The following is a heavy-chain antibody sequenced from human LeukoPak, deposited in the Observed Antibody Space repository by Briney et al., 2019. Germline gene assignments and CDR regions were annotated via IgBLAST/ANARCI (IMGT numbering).Heavy chain of an antibody. Sequence: SETLSLTCTVSGGSISSYYWSWIRQPPGKGLEWIGYIYYSGSTNYNPSLKSRVTISVDTSKNQFSLKLSSVTAADTAVYYCARLFWGSSYYFDYWGQGTLVTVSS. V-gene: IGHV4-59*08. D-gene: IGHD7-27*01. J-gene: IGHJ4*02. CDR3: ARLFWGSSYYFDY. CDR1: GGSISSYY. CDR2: IYYSGST.